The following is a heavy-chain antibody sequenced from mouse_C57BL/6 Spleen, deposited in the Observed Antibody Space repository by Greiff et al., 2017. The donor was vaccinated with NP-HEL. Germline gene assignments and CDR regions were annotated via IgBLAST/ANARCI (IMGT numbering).Heavy chain of an antibody. CDR1: GYTFTSYW. J-gene: IGHJ4*01. CDR2: IDPSDSYT. D-gene: IGHD4-1*01. V-gene: IGHV1-69*01. CDR3: ARPGGDY. Sequence: VQLQQPGAELVMPVASVKLSCKASGYTFTSYWMHWVKQRPGQGLEWIGEIDPSDSYTNYNQKFKGKSTLTVDKSSSTAYMQLSSLTSEDSAVYYCARPGGDYWGQGTSVTVSS.